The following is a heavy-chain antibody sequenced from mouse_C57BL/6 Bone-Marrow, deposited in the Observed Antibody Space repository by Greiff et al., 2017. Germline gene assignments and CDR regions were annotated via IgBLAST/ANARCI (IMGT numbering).Heavy chain of an antibody. V-gene: IGHV7-1*01. Sequence: VKLMESGGGLVQSGRSLRLSCATSGFTFSDFYMEWVRQAPGKGLEWIAASRNKANDYTTEYSASVKGRFIVSRDTSQSILYLQMNALRAEDTAIYYCARDAMDYWGQGTSVTVSS. J-gene: IGHJ4*01. CDR2: SRNKANDYTT. CDR1: GFTFSDFY. CDR3: ARDAMDY.